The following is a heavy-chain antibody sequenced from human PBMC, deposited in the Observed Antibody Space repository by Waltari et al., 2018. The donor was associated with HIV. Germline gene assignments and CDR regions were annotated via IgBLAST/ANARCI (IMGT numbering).Heavy chain of an antibody. D-gene: IGHD3-16*01. V-gene: IGHV3-74*01. J-gene: IGHJ4*02. Sequence: EVQLVESGGGLVQPGGSLRLSCTTSGFSFSDSWMNWVRQSPGKGLVLLSRIDSDGKIIGYADSVKGRFTISRYNAKNTLYLQLNSLRVEDTAVYVCARAKWLGIYDYVWGGQGTLVTVAS. CDR2: IDSDGKII. CDR3: ARAKWLGIYDYVW. CDR1: GFSFSDSW.